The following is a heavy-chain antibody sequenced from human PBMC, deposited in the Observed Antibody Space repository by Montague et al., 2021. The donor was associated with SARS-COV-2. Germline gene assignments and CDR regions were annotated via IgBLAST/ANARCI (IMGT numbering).Heavy chain of an antibody. Sequence: SETLSLTCTVSGASISGSFWSWIRQPPGKGPEWVGYLSDTGDAKLNSSLESRGSISVDTSKNHLSLTVTSVTAVDTALYFCTEGNEAFGFWGRGTLVIVSS. V-gene: IGHV4-59*01. CDR1: GASISGSF. J-gene: IGHJ1*01. CDR2: LSDTGDA. D-gene: IGHD1-1*01. CDR3: TEGNEAFGF.